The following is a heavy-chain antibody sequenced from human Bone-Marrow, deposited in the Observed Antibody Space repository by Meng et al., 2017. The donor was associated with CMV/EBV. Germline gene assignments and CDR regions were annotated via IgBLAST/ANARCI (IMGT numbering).Heavy chain of an antibody. D-gene: IGHD3-10*01. CDR1: GGSFSGYY. Sequence: SETLSLTCAVYGGSFSGYYWSWIRQPPGQGLEWIGESNHSGSTNYNPSLKSRVTIPVDTSKNQFSLQLSSVTAADTAVYYCARGAYYGSGSYYYYYYGMDVWGQGTTVTVSS. CDR2: SNHSGST. V-gene: IGHV4-34*01. CDR3: ARGAYYGSGSYYYYYYGMDV. J-gene: IGHJ6*02.